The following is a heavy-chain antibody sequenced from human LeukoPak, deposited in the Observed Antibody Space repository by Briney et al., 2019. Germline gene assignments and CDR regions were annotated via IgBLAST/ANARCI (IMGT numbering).Heavy chain of an antibody. CDR2: FDPEDGET. D-gene: IGHD3-9*01. CDR3: ATESRDFDWQSGAFDI. CDR1: GYTLTELS. J-gene: IGHJ3*02. Sequence: GASVKVSCKVSGYTLTELSMHWVRQAPGKGLEWMGGFDPEDGETIYAQKFQGRVTMTEDTSTDTAYMELSSLRSEDTAVYYCATESRDFDWQSGAFDIWGQGTMVTVSS. V-gene: IGHV1-24*01.